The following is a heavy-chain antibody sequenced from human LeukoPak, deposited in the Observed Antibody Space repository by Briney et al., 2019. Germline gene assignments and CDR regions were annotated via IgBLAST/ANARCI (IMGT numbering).Heavy chain of an antibody. CDR2: ISYDGSNK. V-gene: IGHV3-30-3*01. Sequence: GGSLRLSCAASGFTFSSYAMHWVRQAPGKGLEWVAVISYDGSNKYYADSVKGRFTISRDNSKNTQYLQMNSLRAEDTAVYYCASILTGRFDYWGQGTLVTVSS. J-gene: IGHJ4*02. CDR3: ASILTGRFDY. CDR1: GFTFSSYA. D-gene: IGHD3-9*01.